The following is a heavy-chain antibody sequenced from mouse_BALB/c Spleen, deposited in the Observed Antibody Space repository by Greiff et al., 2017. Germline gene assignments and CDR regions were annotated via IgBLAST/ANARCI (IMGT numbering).Heavy chain of an antibody. V-gene: IGHV5-12-1*01. Sequence: EVKLMESGGGLVKPGGSLKLSCAASGFAFSSYDMSWVRQTPEKRLEWVAYISSGGGSTYYPDTVKGRFTISRDNAKNTLYLQMSSLKSEDTAMYYCARRGGNYVYFDVWGAGTTVTVSS. D-gene: IGHD2-1*01. CDR2: ISSGGGST. J-gene: IGHJ1*01. CDR3: ARRGGNYVYFDV. CDR1: GFAFSSYD.